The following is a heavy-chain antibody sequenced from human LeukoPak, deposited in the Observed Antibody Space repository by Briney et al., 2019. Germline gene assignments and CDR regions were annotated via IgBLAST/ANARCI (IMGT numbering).Heavy chain of an antibody. CDR1: RFTFSNAW. CDR2: LKSKTEGGTT. CDR3: TTLPRITIVGVGPRT. Sequence: RGSLRLSCAASRFTFSNAWMNSVRQAPGRGLEWVGRLKSKTEGGTTDYAAPVKGRFTISRDDSKNTLYLQMNSLKTEDTVVYYCTTLPRITIVGVGPRTWGQGTLVTVSS. J-gene: IGHJ5*02. V-gene: IGHV3-15*07. D-gene: IGHD3-3*01.